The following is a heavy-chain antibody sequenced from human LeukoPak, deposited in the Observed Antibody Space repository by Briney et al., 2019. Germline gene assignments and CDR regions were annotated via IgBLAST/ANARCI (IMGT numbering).Heavy chain of an antibody. CDR1: GFTFSTYY. D-gene: IGHD2-15*01. CDR3: ARDKRAAETPYNWFDP. CDR2: IKQEGSTK. Sequence: GGSLRLSCVASGFTFSTYYMSSVRQAPGKGLGWVANIKQEGSTKKNMDPLKGGFTISRDNAKNSLYLQMTSLRAEDTAVYYCARDKRAAETPYNWFDPWGQGTLVTVSS. J-gene: IGHJ5*02. V-gene: IGHV3-7*01.